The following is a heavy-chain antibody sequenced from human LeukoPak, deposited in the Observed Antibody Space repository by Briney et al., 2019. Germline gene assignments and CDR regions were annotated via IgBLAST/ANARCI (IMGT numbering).Heavy chain of an antibody. CDR2: INPGGGST. D-gene: IGHD1-26*01. J-gene: IGHJ4*02. V-gene: IGHV1-46*01. CDR1: GYTLTSYY. Sequence: ASVKVSCKASGYTLTSYYLHWVRQAPGQGLEWMGIINPGGGSTSYAQKFQGRVTMTRDTSTSTVYMELSSLRSEDTAVYYCARAYWGELGPSFDYWGQGTLVTVSS. CDR3: ARAYWGELGPSFDY.